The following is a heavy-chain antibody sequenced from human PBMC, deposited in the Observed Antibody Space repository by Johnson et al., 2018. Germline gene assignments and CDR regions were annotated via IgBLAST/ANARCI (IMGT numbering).Heavy chain of an antibody. J-gene: IGHJ6*03. CDR3: ARTNYDILTGYPGYYYYMDV. V-gene: IGHV4-59*01. CDR1: GGSISSYY. D-gene: IGHD3-9*01. CDR2: IYYSGST. Sequence: QVQMQESGPGLVKPSETLSLTCTVSGGSISSYYWSWIRQPPGTGLEWIGYIYYSGSTNYNPSPKSRVTISVDTSKNQLSLKLSSVTAADTGVYYCARTNYDILTGYPGYYYYMDVWGKGTTVTVSS.